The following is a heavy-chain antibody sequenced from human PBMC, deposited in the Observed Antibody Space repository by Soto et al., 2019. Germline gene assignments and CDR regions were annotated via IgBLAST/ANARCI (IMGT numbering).Heavy chain of an antibody. D-gene: IGHD3-22*01. J-gene: IGHJ5*02. CDR1: GGTFSSYA. CDR2: IIPILGTA. V-gene: IGHV1-69*13. Sequence: AASVKVSCKASGGTFSSYAISWVRQAPGQGLEWMGGIIPILGTANYAQKFQGRVTITADESTSTAYMELSSLRSEDTAVYYCARGWYYYDSSGYYSSSFWFDPWGQGTLVTVSS. CDR3: ARGWYYYDSSGYYSSSFWFDP.